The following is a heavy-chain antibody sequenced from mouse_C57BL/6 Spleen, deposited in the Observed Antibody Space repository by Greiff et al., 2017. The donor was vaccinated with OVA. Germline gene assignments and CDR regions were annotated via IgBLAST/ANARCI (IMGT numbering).Heavy chain of an antibody. J-gene: IGHJ4*01. V-gene: IGHV5-17*01. CDR1: GFTFSDYG. D-gene: IGHD2-4*01. CDR3: ARRYYDYDDYYAMDY. Sequence: EVKLVESGGGLVKPGGSLTLSCAASGFTFSDYGLHWVRQAPEKGLEWVAYISRGSSTIYYADTVKGRFTISRDNATNTLFLQLTRLRSADTAMYYCARRYYDYDDYYAMDYWGQGTSGTVAS. CDR2: ISRGSSTI.